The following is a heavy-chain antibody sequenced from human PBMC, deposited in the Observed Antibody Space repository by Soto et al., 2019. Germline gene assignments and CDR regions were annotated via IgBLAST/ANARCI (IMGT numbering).Heavy chain of an antibody. J-gene: IGHJ4*02. CDR3: GKILVGATGHTDADS. V-gene: IGHV4-30-4*01. D-gene: IGHD2-15*01. CDR2: IYYSGST. Sequence: SETLSLTCTVSGGSISSGDYYWSWIRQPPGKGLEWIGYIYYSGSTYYNPSLKSRVTISVDTSKNQFSLRLTSVTAADTAVYYCGKILVGATGHTDADSWGPGTLVTVSS. CDR1: GGSISSGDYY.